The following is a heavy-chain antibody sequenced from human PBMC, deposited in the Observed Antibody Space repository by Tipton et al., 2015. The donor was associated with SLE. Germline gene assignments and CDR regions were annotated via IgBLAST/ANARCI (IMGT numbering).Heavy chain of an antibody. J-gene: IGHJ2*01. CDR2: IYYSGST. CDR1: GGSISSSSHY. D-gene: IGHD1-26*01. Sequence: TLSLTCTVSGGSISSSSHYWGWIRQPPGKGLEWIGSIYYSGSTYYNPSLKSRVTISVDTSKNQFSLRLGSVTAADTAVYYCARRGVGATYWYFDLWGRGTLVTVSS. V-gene: IGHV4-39*01. CDR3: ARRGVGATYWYFDL.